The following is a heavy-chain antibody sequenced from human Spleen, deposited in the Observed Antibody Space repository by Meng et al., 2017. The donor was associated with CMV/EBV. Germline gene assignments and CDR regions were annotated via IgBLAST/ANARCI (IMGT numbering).Heavy chain of an antibody. V-gene: IGHV4-34*01. CDR2: INHSGST. CDR1: FSGYY. J-gene: IGHJ1*01. Sequence: FSGYYGSWTRQPPGKGLEWIGEINHSGSTNYNPSLKSRVTISVDTSKNQFSLKLSSVTAADTAVYYCARGRPGYCSSTSCYTQYFQHWGQGTLVTVSS. CDR3: ARGRPGYCSSTSCYTQYFQH. D-gene: IGHD2-2*02.